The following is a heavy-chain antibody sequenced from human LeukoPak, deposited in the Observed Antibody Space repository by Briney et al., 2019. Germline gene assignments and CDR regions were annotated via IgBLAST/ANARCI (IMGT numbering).Heavy chain of an antibody. D-gene: IGHD2-21*02. CDR2: IYYSGST. J-gene: IGHJ4*02. CDR3: ARDTSDLGNDY. Sequence: SETLSLTCIVSGGSISSYYWSWIRQPPGKGLEWIGYIYYSGSTYYNPSLKSRVTISGDTSKSQFSLKLSSVTAADTAVYYCARDTSDLGNDYWGQGTLVTVSS. V-gene: IGHV4-59*12. CDR1: GGSISSYY.